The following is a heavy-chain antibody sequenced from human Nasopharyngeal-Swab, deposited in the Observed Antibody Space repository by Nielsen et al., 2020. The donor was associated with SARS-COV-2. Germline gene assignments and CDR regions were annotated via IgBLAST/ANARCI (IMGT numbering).Heavy chain of an antibody. J-gene: IGHJ3*02. CDR1: GGSFSGYY. V-gene: IGHV4-34*01. D-gene: IGHD3-3*01. CDR3: ARTVLKTIFGVVIAHDAFDI. CDR2: INHSGST. Sequence: SETLSLTSAVYGGSFSGYYWSWIRQPPGKGLEGIGEINHSGSTNYNPSLKSRVTISVDTSKNQFSLKLSSVTAADTAVYYCARTVLKTIFGVVIAHDAFDIWGQGTMFTVSS.